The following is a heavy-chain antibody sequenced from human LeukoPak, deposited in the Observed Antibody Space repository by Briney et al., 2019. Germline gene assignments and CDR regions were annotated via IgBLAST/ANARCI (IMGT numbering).Heavy chain of an antibody. Sequence: SETLSHTCTVSGGSISTDYWTWIRQPAGKGLEWIGLIYTSGSTNYNPSLKSRVTMSVDTSKNQFSLKLTSVTAADTAVYYCASDFGYWGQGTLVTVSS. CDR3: ASDFGY. J-gene: IGHJ4*02. CDR2: IYTSGST. D-gene: IGHD3-10*01. V-gene: IGHV4-4*07. CDR1: GGSISTDY.